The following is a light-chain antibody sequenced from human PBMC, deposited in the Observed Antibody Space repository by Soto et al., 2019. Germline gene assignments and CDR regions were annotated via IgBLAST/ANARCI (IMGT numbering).Light chain of an antibody. J-gene: IGLJ1*01. CDR3: SSYTSNSTLYV. V-gene: IGLV2-14*03. CDR1: SSDVGGYNY. Sequence: QSVVTQPASVSGSPGQSIAISCTGTSSDVGGYNYVSWYQHHPGKAPKLMIYDVSNRPSGVSNRFSGSKSGNTASLTISGLQAEDEADYYCSSYTSNSTLYVFGTGTKVTVL. CDR2: DVS.